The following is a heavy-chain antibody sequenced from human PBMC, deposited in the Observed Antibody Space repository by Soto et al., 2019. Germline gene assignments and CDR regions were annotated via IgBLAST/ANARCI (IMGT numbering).Heavy chain of an antibody. Sequence: QVQLVESGGGVVQPGRSLRLSCAASGFTFSSYAMHWVRQAPGKGLEWVAVISYDGSNKYYADSVKGRFTISRDNSKNPLYLQMNSLRAEDTAVYYCATHIAAAGTADYYYGMDVWGQGTTVTVSS. J-gene: IGHJ6*02. CDR3: ATHIAAAGTADYYYGMDV. CDR1: GFTFSSYA. D-gene: IGHD6-13*01. CDR2: ISYDGSNK. V-gene: IGHV3-30-3*01.